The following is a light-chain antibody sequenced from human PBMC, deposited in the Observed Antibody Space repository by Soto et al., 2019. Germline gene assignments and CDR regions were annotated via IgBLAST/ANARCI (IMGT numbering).Light chain of an antibody. J-gene: IGLJ2*01. Sequence: QSALTQPASVSGSPGQSITISCTGTSSDVGGYNYVSWYQQHPGKAPKLMIYEVSNRPSGVSNRFSGSKSGNTASLTISGIMTEDEADYYCSSYTTNSIPVVFGGGTKLTVL. CDR3: SSYTTNSIPVV. CDR1: SSDVGGYNY. CDR2: EVS. V-gene: IGLV2-14*01.